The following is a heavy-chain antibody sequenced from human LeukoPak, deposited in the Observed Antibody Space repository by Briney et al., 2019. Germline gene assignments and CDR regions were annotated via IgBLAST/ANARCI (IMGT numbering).Heavy chain of an antibody. CDR3: ARRNVLGITMVRDHAFDI. J-gene: IGHJ3*02. D-gene: IGHD3-10*01. Sequence: KPGESLKISCKGSGYSFTSYWIGWVRQMPGKGLEWMGIIYPGDSDTRYSPSFQGQVTISADKSISTAYLQWSSLKASDTAMYYCARRNVLGITMVRDHAFDIWGQGTMVTVSS. CDR2: IYPGDSDT. V-gene: IGHV5-51*01. CDR1: GYSFTSYW.